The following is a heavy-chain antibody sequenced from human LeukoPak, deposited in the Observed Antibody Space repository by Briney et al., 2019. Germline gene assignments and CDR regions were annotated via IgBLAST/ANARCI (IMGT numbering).Heavy chain of an antibody. Sequence: GGSLGLSFAASGFTFGGYSMNGFRQAPGKGLSWFSSISSSTSYIYYADSVKGRFTISRDNAKNSLYLQMNSLRAEDTAVYYCARVVVVPAAMWFDPWGQGTLVTVSS. CDR3: ARVVVVPAAMWFDP. CDR1: GFTFGGYS. D-gene: IGHD2-2*01. CDR2: ISSSTSYI. V-gene: IGHV3-21*01. J-gene: IGHJ5*02.